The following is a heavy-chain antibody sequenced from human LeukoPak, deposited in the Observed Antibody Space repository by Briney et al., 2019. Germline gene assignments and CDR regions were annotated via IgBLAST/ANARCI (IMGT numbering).Heavy chain of an antibody. CDR1: GGSISSSPYY. D-gene: IGHD5-18*01. CDR2: IYYSGTT. V-gene: IGHV4-39*07. CDR3: AKGAGGFSYYNWFDP. J-gene: IGHJ5*02. Sequence: PSETLSLTCTVSGGSISSSPYYWGWIRQPPGKGLEWIGSIYYSGTTPYSPSLESRVTISVDTSKNQFSLKLASVTAADTAIYYCAKGAGGFSYYNWFDPWGQGTLVTVSS.